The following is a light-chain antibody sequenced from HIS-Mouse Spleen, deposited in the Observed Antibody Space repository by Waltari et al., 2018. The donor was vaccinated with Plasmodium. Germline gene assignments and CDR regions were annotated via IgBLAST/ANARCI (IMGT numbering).Light chain of an antibody. CDR1: TIGRKS. V-gene: IGLV3-21*02. CDR3: QVWDSSSDHVV. CDR2: DDS. Sequence: SYVLTQPPSVSVAPGQTARITCWANTIGRKSVNGYQQKPGQAPVLVVYDDSDRPSGIPERFSGSNSGNTATLTISRVEAGDEADYYCQVWDSSSDHVVFGGGTKLTVL. J-gene: IGLJ2*01.